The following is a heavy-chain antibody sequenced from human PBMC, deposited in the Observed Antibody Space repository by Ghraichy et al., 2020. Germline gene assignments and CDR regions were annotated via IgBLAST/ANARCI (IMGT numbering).Heavy chain of an antibody. CDR2: IYHSGST. V-gene: IGHV4-38-2*02. D-gene: IGHD6-19*01. Sequence: SETLSLTCTVSGYSISSGYYWGWIRQPPGKGLEWIGSIYHSGSTYYNPSLKSRVTISVDTSKNQFSLKLSSVTAADTALYYCAVIDIAVAGTHFDYWGQGTLVTVSS. CDR1: GYSISSGYY. J-gene: IGHJ4*02. CDR3: AVIDIAVAGTHFDY.